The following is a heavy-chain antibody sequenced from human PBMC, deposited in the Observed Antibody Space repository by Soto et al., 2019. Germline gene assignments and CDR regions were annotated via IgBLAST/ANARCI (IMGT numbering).Heavy chain of an antibody. CDR3: AKDWLLVNEY. Sequence: EVQLLDSGGGLVQPGGSLRLSCAASGFTFSSYAMSWVRQAPGKGLEWVSAISGRGGRTYYADSVKGRFTISRDNSKNTLYLQMISLRSEDTAVYDCAKDWLLVNEYCGQGTLVTVSS. J-gene: IGHJ4*02. V-gene: IGHV3-23*01. CDR1: GFTFSSYA. D-gene: IGHD1-26*01. CDR2: ISGRGGRT.